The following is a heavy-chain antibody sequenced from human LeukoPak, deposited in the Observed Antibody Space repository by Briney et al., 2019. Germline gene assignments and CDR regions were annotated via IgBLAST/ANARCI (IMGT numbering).Heavy chain of an antibody. D-gene: IGHD3-10*02. CDR1: GFTFSNDA. V-gene: IGHV3-23*01. J-gene: IGHJ3*02. CDR3: AKVEYYYVSTHGFDI. CDR2: IRGSGATT. Sequence: GGSLRLSCAASGFTFSNDAVSWVRQAPGKGLQWASDIRGSGATTYYADSVKGRFTISRDNSKNTLYLQMNSLRAEDTAVYYCAKVEYYYVSTHGFDIWGQGTMVTVSS.